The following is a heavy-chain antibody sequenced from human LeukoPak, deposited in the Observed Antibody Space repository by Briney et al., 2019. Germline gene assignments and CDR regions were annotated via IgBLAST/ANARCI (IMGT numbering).Heavy chain of an antibody. D-gene: IGHD3-22*01. CDR2: IIPIFGTA. V-gene: IGHV1-69*13. CDR3: ASGSSGYPLNWFDP. CDR1: GGTFSSYA. J-gene: IGHJ5*02. Sequence: SVKVSCKASGGTFSSYAISWVRQAPGQGLEWMGGIIPIFGTANYAQKFQGRVTITADESTSTAYMELSSLRSEDTAVYYCASGSSGYPLNWFDPWGQGTLVTVSS.